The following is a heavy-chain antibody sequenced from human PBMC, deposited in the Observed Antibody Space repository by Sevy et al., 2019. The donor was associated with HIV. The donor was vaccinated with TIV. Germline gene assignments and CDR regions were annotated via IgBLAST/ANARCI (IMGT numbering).Heavy chain of an antibody. J-gene: IGHJ4*02. V-gene: IGHV1-2*02. CDR3: ARELRGFGGSDPGDY. CDR1: GYSFSGYY. Sequence: ASVKVSCKASGYSFSGYYMNWVRQAPGQGLEWMGWINPYSGETNYAQNFQGRVTMTRDTSINTAYMGLSRLTSDDTAVYYCARELRGFGGSDPGDYWGQGTLVTVSS. CDR2: INPYSGET. D-gene: IGHD5-12*01.